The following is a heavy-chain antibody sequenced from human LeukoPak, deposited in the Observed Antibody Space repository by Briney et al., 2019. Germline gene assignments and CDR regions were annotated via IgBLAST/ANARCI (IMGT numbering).Heavy chain of an antibody. CDR1: GFIFSSYT. CDR3: ARDEFRGVTVY. Sequence: GGSLRLSCAASGFIFSSYTMNWVRQAPGKGLEWVSSISSSSNYIYYTDSVKGRFTVSRDNTKNSLYLQMNSLRAEDTAVYYCARDEFRGVTVYWGQGTLVTVSS. J-gene: IGHJ4*02. CDR2: ISSSSNYI. D-gene: IGHD3-10*01. V-gene: IGHV3-21*01.